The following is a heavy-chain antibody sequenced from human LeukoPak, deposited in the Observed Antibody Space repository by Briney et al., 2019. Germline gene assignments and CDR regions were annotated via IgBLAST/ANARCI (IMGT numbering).Heavy chain of an antibody. J-gene: IGHJ4*02. CDR1: GGSISSYY. D-gene: IGHD6-19*01. CDR3: ERGLITVAGVIEY. V-gene: IGHV4-59*01. CDR2: IDHSGST. Sequence: SETLSLTCTVSGGSISSYYWSWIRQPPGKGLEWMGYIDHSGSTNYNPSLKSRVTISVDTSKNQFSLKLNSVTAADTAVYYCERGLITVAGVIEYWGQGTLVTVSS.